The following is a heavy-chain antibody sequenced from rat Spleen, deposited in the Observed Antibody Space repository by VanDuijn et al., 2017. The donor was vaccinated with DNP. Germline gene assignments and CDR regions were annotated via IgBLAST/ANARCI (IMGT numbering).Heavy chain of an antibody. CDR2: IIYDGSGA. D-gene: IGHD1-11*01. CDR1: GFIFSDYA. J-gene: IGHJ2*01. V-gene: IGHV5S10*01. CDR3: TTRGIYGGYDF. Sequence: EVQLMESGGGLVQPGDSLRLSCAASGFIFSDYAMAWVRQSPKMGLEWVATIIYDGSGAFYRDSVTGRFTISRDFAKSTLYLQMDSLRSEDSATYYCTTRGIYGGYDFWGQGVMVTVSS.